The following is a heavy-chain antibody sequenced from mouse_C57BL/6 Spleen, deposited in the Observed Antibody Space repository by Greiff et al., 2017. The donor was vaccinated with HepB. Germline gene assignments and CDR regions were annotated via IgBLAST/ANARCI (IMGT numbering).Heavy chain of an antibody. V-gene: IGHV5-16*01. Sequence: EVKLVESEGGLVQPGSSMKLSCTASGFTFSDYYMAWVRQVPEKGLEWVANINYDGSSTYYLDSLKSRFIISRDNAKNILYLQMSSLKSEDTATYYCARGVDGLYYFDYWGQGTTLTVSS. CDR3: ARGVDGLYYFDY. D-gene: IGHD1-1*02. J-gene: IGHJ2*01. CDR2: INYDGSST. CDR1: GFTFSDYY.